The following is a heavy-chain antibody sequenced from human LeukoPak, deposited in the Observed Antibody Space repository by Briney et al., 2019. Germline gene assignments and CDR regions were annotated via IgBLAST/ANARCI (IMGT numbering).Heavy chain of an antibody. CDR2: IRYDERQE. D-gene: IGHD6-13*01. J-gene: IGHJ6*02. CDR1: GFTFRNHG. Sequence: GGSLRLSCSTSGFTFRNHGMHWVRQAPGKGLEWVAFIRYDERQEFYADSVKGRFTISRDNAKNSLYLQMNSLRAEDTAVYYAAVGYYYGMDVWGQGTTVTVSS. CDR3: AVGYYYGMDV. V-gene: IGHV3-30*02.